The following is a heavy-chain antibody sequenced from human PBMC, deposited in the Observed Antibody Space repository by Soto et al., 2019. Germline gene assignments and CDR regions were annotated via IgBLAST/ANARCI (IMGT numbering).Heavy chain of an antibody. Sequence: WGSLRLSCAASGFTFTRYSMNCVRQAPWKGLEWVSSISSTTNYIYYADSMKGRFTVSRDNAKNSVYLEMNSLSAEDTAVYYCARESEDLTSNFDYWGQGTLVTVSS. J-gene: IGHJ4*02. CDR1: GFTFTRYS. CDR2: ISSTTNYI. V-gene: IGHV3-21*01. CDR3: ARESEDLTSNFDY.